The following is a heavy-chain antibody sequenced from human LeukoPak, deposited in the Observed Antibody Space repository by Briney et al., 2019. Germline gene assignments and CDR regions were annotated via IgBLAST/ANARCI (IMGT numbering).Heavy chain of an antibody. V-gene: IGHV3-23*01. CDR3: AKDSLIFGVVITKAYFVY. CDR1: GFTFCSYA. CDR2: TSGSGGST. Sequence: GGPLRLSCAASGFTFCSYAMSWVRQAPGKGLEGVSATSGSGGSTYYADSVKGRFTISRDNSKNTLYLQMNSLSAEDTAVYYCAKDSLIFGVVITKAYFVYWGQGTLVTVFS. D-gene: IGHD3-3*01. J-gene: IGHJ4*02.